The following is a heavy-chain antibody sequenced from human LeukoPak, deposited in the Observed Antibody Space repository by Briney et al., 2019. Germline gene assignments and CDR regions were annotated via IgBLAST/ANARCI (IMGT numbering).Heavy chain of an antibody. CDR1: GGTFSSYA. Sequence: SVKVSCKASGGTFSSYAISWVRQAPGQGLEWMERIIPILGIANYAQKFQGRVTITADKSTSTAYMELSSLRSEDTAVYYCATYGSGSNWGQGTLVTVSS. CDR3: ATYGSGSN. D-gene: IGHD3-10*01. CDR2: IIPILGIA. V-gene: IGHV1-69*04. J-gene: IGHJ4*02.